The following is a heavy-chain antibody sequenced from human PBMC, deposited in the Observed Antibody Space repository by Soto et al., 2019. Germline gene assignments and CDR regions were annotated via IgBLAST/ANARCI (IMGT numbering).Heavy chain of an antibody. V-gene: IGHV3-30*03. CDR2: ISHDGSKT. Sequence: GGSLRLSCAASGFTFNSYGIHWVRQAPGKGLEWVAVISHDGSKTNYADSVKGRVTISRDNSKDTLYLQMNSLRAEDTAVYYCARAHSVTMATKSPLDYWGQGTLVTVSS. CDR1: GFTFNSYG. CDR3: ARAHSVTMATKSPLDY. J-gene: IGHJ4*02. D-gene: IGHD5-18*01.